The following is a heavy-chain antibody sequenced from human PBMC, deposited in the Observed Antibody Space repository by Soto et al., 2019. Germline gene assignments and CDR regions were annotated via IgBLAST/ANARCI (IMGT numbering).Heavy chain of an antibody. V-gene: IGHV4-59*01. Sequence: NPSETLSLTCTVSGGSISSYYSSWIRQPPGKGLEWIGYIYYSGSTNYNPSLKSRVTISVDTSKNQFSLKPSSVTAADTAVYYCARESTYYYESSGYYQARFDDWGQGTLVTVSS. CDR1: GGSISSYY. J-gene: IGHJ4*02. CDR3: ARESTYYYESSGYYQARFDD. CDR2: IYYSGST. D-gene: IGHD3-22*01.